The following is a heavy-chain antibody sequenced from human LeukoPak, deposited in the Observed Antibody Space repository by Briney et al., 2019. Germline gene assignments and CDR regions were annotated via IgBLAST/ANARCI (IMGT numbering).Heavy chain of an antibody. CDR3: ARSVGYDFWSGIRNYYYYYMDV. Sequence: SETLSLTCTVSGVSISSYYWSWIRQPPGKGLEWIGYIYYTGNTNYNPSLKSRVSISVDTYKNQFSLKLSSVTAADTAVYYCARSVGYDFWSGIRNYYYYYMDVWGKGTTVTVSS. V-gene: IGHV4-59*01. J-gene: IGHJ6*03. CDR2: IYYTGNT. D-gene: IGHD3-3*01. CDR1: GVSISSYY.